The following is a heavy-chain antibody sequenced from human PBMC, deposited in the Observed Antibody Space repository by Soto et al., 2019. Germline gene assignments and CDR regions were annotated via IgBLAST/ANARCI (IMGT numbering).Heavy chain of an antibody. J-gene: IGHJ4*02. V-gene: IGHV1-46*01. CDR1: GYTFTSYY. CDR2: INPSGATT. CDR3: ARRDSCNRSCYYKY. Sequence: ASVKVSCKASGYTFTSYYVHWVRQAPGQGLEWMGIINPSGATTTYAQNFQGRVAMTRDTSTSTVYMELSSLRSEDTAVYYCARRDSCNRSCYYKYWGQGTLVTVSS. D-gene: IGHD2-2*01.